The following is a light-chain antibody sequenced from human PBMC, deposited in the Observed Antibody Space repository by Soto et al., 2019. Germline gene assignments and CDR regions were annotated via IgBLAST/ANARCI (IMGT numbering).Light chain of an antibody. V-gene: IGKV1-5*03. J-gene: IGKJ1*01. CDR1: QSISSW. CDR2: MAS. Sequence: DIQMTQSPSTLSTYVGDRVTITCRASQSISSWLAWYQQKPGKAPKLLIYMASSLESGVPSRFSGSGSGTEFTLTISSLQPDDFATYYCQQYNSYSPTFGQGTKVDI. CDR3: QQYNSYSPT.